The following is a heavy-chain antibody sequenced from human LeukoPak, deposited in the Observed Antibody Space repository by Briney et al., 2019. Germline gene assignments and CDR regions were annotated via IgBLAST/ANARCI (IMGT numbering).Heavy chain of an antibody. CDR1: GFTFNNYA. CDR3: AKAGTYYASGSFSDH. J-gene: IGHJ5*02. D-gene: IGHD3-10*01. Sequence: GGSLRLSCTASGFTFNNYAMSWVRQAPGEGLEWVSGISGGGDHTNYVDSVKGRFTISRDNSKNTLYLQMKSLRVEDTAVYYCAKAGTYYASGSFSDHWGQGILVTVSS. V-gene: IGHV3-23*01. CDR2: ISGGGDHT.